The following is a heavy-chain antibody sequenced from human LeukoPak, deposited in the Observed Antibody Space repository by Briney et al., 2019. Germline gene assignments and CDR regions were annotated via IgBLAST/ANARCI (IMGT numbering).Heavy chain of an antibody. CDR1: GFTFSSYV. Sequence: GGSLRLSCAASGFTFSSYVMHWVRQAPGKGLEWVAIISYDGSNEYYADSVKGRFTISRDNAKNSLYLQMNSLRPEDTALYYCAKDAGGYYYYYMGVWGKGTTVTISS. D-gene: IGHD1-26*01. CDR2: ISYDGSNE. V-gene: IGHV3-30*04. J-gene: IGHJ6*03. CDR3: AKDAGGYYYYYMGV.